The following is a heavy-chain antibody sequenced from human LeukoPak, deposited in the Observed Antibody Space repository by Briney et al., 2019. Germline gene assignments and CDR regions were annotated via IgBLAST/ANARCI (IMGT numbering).Heavy chain of an antibody. D-gene: IGHD1-26*01. Sequence: GGSLRLSCAASGFTVSSNYMSWVRQAPGKGLEWVSVIYSGGSTYYADSVEGRFTISRDNSKNTLYLQMNSLRAEDTAVYYCARDRWELGAFDIWGQGTMVTVSS. CDR2: IYSGGST. CDR1: GFTVSSNY. CDR3: ARDRWELGAFDI. V-gene: IGHV3-66*01. J-gene: IGHJ3*02.